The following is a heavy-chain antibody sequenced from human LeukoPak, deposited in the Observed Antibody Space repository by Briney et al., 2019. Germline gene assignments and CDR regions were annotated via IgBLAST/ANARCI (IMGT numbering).Heavy chain of an antibody. V-gene: IGHV3-48*04. CDR1: GFTFSIYS. CDR3: AKDSPSYYYDSSGSFDY. Sequence: GGSLRLSCAASGFTFSIYSMNWVRQAPGKGLEWVSYISTSSSTIYYADSVKGRFTISRDNAKNSLYLQMNSLRAEDTAVYYCAKDSPSYYYDSSGSFDYWGQGTLVTVSS. D-gene: IGHD3-22*01. J-gene: IGHJ4*02. CDR2: ISTSSSTI.